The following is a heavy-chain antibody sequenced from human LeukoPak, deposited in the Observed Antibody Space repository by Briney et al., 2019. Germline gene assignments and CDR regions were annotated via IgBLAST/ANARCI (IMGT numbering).Heavy chain of an antibody. V-gene: IGHV3-74*01. CDR1: GFTFSSYW. CDR2: INSDESIT. J-gene: IGHJ4*02. Sequence: GGSLRLSCAASGFTFSSYWMHWVRQAPGKGLVWVSRINSDESITTYADSVKGRVTISRDNAKNTLYLQMNSLRAEDTAVYYCARAFTAGGDYWGQGTLVAVSS. D-gene: IGHD1-14*01. CDR3: ARAFTAGGDY.